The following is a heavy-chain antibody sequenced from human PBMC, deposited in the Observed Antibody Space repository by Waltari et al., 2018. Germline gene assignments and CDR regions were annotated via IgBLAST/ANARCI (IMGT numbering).Heavy chain of an antibody. CDR2: INHSGST. CDR3: ARSEEYFDWLFEGHDAFDI. J-gene: IGHJ3*02. V-gene: IGHV4-34*01. CDR1: GGSFSGYY. D-gene: IGHD3-9*01. Sequence: QVQLQQWGAGLLKPSETLSLTCAVYGGSFSGYYWSWIRQPPGKGLEWIGEINHSGSTNYNPSLKSRVTISVDTSKNQFSLKLSSVTAADTAVYYCARSEEYFDWLFEGHDAFDIWGQGTMVTVSS.